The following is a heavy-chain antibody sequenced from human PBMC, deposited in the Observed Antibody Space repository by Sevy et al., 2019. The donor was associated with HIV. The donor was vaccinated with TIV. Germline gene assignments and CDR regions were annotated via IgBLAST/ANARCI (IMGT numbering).Heavy chain of an antibody. CDR3: ARVSWYSSGWLWFDN. J-gene: IGHJ5*02. D-gene: IGHD6-25*01. CDR1: GGSISTNSYY. CDR2: IHYSGST. Sequence: SETLSRTCTVSGGSISTNSYYWGWIRQPPGKGLAWIATIHYSGSTYYNPSLKSRVTISVDTSKDQFSLKLTSVTAAETSVYYCARVSWYSSGWLWFDNWGQGTLVTVSS. V-gene: IGHV4-39*01.